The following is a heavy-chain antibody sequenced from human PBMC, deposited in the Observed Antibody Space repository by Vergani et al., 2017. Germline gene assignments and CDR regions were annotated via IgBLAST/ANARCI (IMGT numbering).Heavy chain of an antibody. Sequence: QVQLQQWGAGLLKPSETLSLTCAVYGGSFSGYSWSWIRQPPGKGLEWIGEINQSGSTNYNPSLKSRVTISVDTSKNQFSLKLSSVTAADTAVYYCARRAAGQQLLQHWGQGTLVTVSS. CDR3: ARRAAGQQLLQH. CDR2: INQSGST. D-gene: IGHD6-13*01. CDR1: GGSFSGYS. J-gene: IGHJ1*01. V-gene: IGHV4-34*01.